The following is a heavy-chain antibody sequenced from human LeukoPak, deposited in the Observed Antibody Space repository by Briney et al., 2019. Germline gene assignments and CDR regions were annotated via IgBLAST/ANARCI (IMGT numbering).Heavy chain of an antibody. J-gene: IGHJ4*02. CDR1: GDSISGYF. CDR2: IYTTGST. Sequence: PSETLSLTCAVSGDSISGYFWNWIRQPAGKGLEWIGRIYTTGSTKYNPSLQSRITMSVDTSKNQFSLKLSSVTAADTAVYYCARHLRNSPLDYWGQGTLVTVSS. CDR3: ARHLRNSPLDY. D-gene: IGHD1-7*01. V-gene: IGHV4-4*07.